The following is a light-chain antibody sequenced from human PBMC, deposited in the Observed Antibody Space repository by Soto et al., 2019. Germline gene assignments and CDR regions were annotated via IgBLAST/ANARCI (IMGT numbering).Light chain of an antibody. V-gene: IGKV3-11*01. Sequence: EIVLTQSPATRSLSPGERATLSCRASQSVSSYLAWYQQKPGQAPRLLIYDASNRATGIPARFSGSGSGTDFTLTISSLEPEDFAVYYCQQRSNWWTFGQGTKVDI. CDR1: QSVSSY. CDR2: DAS. J-gene: IGKJ1*01. CDR3: QQRSNWWT.